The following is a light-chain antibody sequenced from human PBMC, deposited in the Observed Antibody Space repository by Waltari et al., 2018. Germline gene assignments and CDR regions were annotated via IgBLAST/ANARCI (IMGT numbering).Light chain of an antibody. CDR3: QQYDNLPLT. Sequence: DIQMTQSPSSLSASLGDRVTITCRASHSISNYLNWYQQKPGKAPKLLIYDASNLETGVPSRFSGSGSGTDFTFTISSLQPEDIATYYCQQYDNLPLTFGGGTKVEIK. J-gene: IGKJ4*01. CDR2: DAS. V-gene: IGKV1-33*01. CDR1: HSISNY.